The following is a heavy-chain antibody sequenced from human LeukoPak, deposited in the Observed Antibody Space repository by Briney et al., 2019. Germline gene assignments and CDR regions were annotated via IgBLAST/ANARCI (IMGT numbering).Heavy chain of an antibody. Sequence: SGTLSLTCAVYGGSFSGYYWSWIRQPPGKGLEWIGEINHSRSTNYNPSLKSRVTISGDTSKNQFSLKLSSVTAADTAVYFCARVGYSYVINDWSRTGLGAYPTKYYYHMDVWGKGTTVTVSS. CDR2: INHSRST. CDR3: ARVGYSYVINDWSRTGLGAYPTKYYYHMDV. V-gene: IGHV4-34*01. J-gene: IGHJ6*03. CDR1: GGSFSGYY. D-gene: IGHD5-18*01.